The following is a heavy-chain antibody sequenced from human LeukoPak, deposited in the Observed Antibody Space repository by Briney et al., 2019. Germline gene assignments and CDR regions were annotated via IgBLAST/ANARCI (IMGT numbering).Heavy chain of an antibody. CDR1: GFTFSSYS. D-gene: IGHD3-9*01. Sequence: PGGSLRLSCAASGFTFSSYSMNWVRQAPGKGLEWVSSISSSSSYIYYADSVKGRFTISRDNAKNSLYLQMNSLRAEDTAVYYCARDSYDILSSPDYWGQGTLVTVSS. CDR2: ISSSSSYI. J-gene: IGHJ4*02. CDR3: ARDSYDILSSPDY. V-gene: IGHV3-21*01.